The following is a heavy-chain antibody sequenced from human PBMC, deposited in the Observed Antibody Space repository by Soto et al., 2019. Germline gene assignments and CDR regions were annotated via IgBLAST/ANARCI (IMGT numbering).Heavy chain of an antibody. J-gene: IGHJ4*02. V-gene: IGHV1-69*02. CDR2: IIPTLRIA. D-gene: IGHD3-10*01. CDR1: GGTFSSYT. Sequence: QVQLVQSGAEVKKPGSSVKVSCKASGGTFSSYTISWVRQAPGQGLEWMGRIIPTLRIANYAQKFQGRVTITADKSTSTAHRELSSLRSADTAVYYCASYGPDLIDYWGQGTLVTVSS. CDR3: ASYGPDLIDY.